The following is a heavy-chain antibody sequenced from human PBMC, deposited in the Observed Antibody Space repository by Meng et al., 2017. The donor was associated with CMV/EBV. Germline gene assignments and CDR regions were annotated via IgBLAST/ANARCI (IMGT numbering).Heavy chain of an antibody. CDR2: MNPTSGNT. CDR1: GYTFTSYY. V-gene: IGHV1-8*03. Sequence: ASVKVSCKASGYTFTSYYINWVRQATGQGLEWMGWMNPTSGNTGYAQQFQGRVTITRNTSISTAYMELSSLRSEDTAVYYCARGRTLTWVEPCKYFDYWGQGTLVTVSS. CDR3: ARGRTLTWVEPCKYFDY. J-gene: IGHJ4*02. D-gene: IGHD1-14*01.